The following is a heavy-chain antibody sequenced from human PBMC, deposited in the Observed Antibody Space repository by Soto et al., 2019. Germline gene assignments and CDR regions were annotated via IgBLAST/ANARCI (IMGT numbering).Heavy chain of an antibody. J-gene: IGHJ4*02. D-gene: IGHD3-22*01. CDR2: ISYDGSNK. CDR3: ARDFNYYDSSPGY. CDR1: GFTFSSYA. V-gene: IGHV3-30-3*01. Sequence: GGSLRLSCAASGFTFSSYAMHWVRQAPGKGLEWVAVISYDGSNKYYADSVKGRFTISRDNSKNTLYLQMNSLRAEDMAVYYCARDFNYYDSSPGYWGQGTLVTVSS.